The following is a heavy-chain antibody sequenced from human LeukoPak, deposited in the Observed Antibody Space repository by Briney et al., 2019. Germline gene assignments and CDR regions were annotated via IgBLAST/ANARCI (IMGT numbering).Heavy chain of an antibody. Sequence: ASVKVSCKASGYTFTSYYMHWVRQAPGQGLEWMGIINPSGGSTSYAQKFQGRVTMTRDTSTSTVYMELSSLRSEDTAVYYCARGHRRNSSRWNRDPRSLDYWGQGTLVTVSS. V-gene: IGHV1-46*01. CDR3: ARGHRRNSSRWNRDPRSLDY. D-gene: IGHD6-13*01. J-gene: IGHJ4*02. CDR1: GYTFTSYY. CDR2: INPSGGST.